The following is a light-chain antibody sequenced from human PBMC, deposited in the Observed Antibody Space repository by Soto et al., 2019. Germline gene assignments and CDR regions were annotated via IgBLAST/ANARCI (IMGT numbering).Light chain of an antibody. CDR1: QSVSSTY. V-gene: IGKV3-20*01. J-gene: IGKJ1*01. CDR2: GAS. CDR3: QHDDYSHTWT. Sequence: EIGLTQSPGTLSLSPGERATLSCRASQSVSSTYLAWYQQKPGQAPRLLIYGASSRATGIPDRFSGSGSGIDFTLTVSRLEPEDFAVYYCQHDDYSHTWTFGQGTKVEI.